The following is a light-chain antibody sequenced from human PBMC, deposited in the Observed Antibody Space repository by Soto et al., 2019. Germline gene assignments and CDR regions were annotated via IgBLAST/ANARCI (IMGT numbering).Light chain of an antibody. CDR3: CSYAGTVL. Sequence: QSALTQPSSVSGSPGQSVTIYCTGTISDVGAYNYVSWYQQNPGKAPKLMIYDVSKRPSGVPDRFSGSKSGTTASLTISGLQAEDEADYYCCSYAGTVLFGGGTKLTVL. V-gene: IGLV2-11*01. CDR1: ISDVGAYNY. CDR2: DVS. J-gene: IGLJ2*01.